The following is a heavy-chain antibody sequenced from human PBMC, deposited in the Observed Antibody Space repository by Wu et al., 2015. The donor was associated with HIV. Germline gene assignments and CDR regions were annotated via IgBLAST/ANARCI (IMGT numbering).Heavy chain of an antibody. CDR3: ARDSLLPSSSTSRFYYGMDV. D-gene: IGHD2-2*01. V-gene: IGHV1-69*05. CDR2: IIPIFGTA. J-gene: IGHJ6*02. CDR1: GGTFSSYA. Sequence: QVRLVQSGAEVKKPGSSVKVSCKASGGTFSSYAISWVRQAPGQGLEWMGGIIPIFGTANYAQKFQGRVTITTDESTSTAYMELSSLRSEDTAVYYCARDSLLPSSSTSRFYYGMDVWGQGDHGHRLL.